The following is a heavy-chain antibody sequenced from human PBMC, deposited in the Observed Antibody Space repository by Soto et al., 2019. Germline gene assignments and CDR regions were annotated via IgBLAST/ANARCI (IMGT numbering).Heavy chain of an antibody. CDR2: IRSKANNYAT. D-gene: IGHD2-21*02. CDR3: AKRRQTGDHYYMDV. V-gene: IGHV3-73*01. J-gene: IGHJ6*03. Sequence: GGSLRLSCAASGFRFSGSAMHWVRQASGKGLEWVGRIRSKANNYATAFAASVEGRFTISRDDSKNTAYLQMSSLKTEDTAVYYCAKRRQTGDHYYMDVWGKGTTVTVSS. CDR1: GFRFSGSA.